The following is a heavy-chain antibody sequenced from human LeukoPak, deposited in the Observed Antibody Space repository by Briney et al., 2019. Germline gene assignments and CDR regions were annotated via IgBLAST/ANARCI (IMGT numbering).Heavy chain of an antibody. Sequence: PSETLSLTCTVSGGSVTSDYLNWIRQPAGKGLEWIGRIYTSGSTNYNPSLKSRVTMSVDTSKNQFSLKLSSVTAADTAVYYCARVAFGDAFDIWGQGTMVTVSS. J-gene: IGHJ3*02. CDR1: GGSVTSDY. CDR2: IYTSGST. CDR3: ARVAFGDAFDI. V-gene: IGHV4-4*07. D-gene: IGHD3-16*01.